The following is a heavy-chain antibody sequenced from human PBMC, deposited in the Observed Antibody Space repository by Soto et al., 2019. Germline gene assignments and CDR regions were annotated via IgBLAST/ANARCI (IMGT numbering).Heavy chain of an antibody. J-gene: IGHJ4*02. CDR3: ARQMLIPGIAPAGYFDY. CDR2: IYYSGST. D-gene: IGHD6-13*01. Sequence: SETLSLTCTVSGGSISSSSYFWGWIRQPPGKGLEWIGSIYYSGSTYYNPSLKSRVTISVDTSKNQFSLKLSSVTAADTAVYYCARQMLIPGIAPAGYFDYWGQGTLVTVSS. CDR1: GGSISSSSYF. V-gene: IGHV4-39*01.